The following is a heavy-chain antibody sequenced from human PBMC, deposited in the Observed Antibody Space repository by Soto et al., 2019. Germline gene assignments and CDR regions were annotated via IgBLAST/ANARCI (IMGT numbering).Heavy chain of an antibody. D-gene: IGHD3-22*01. V-gene: IGHV1-2*02. Sequence: ASVKVSCKASGYTFTGYYMHWVRQAPGQGLEWMGWINPNSGGTNYAQKFQGRVTMTRDTSISTAYMELSRLRSDDTAVYYCARSNYYDSSGYSLYYYYGMEVWGQGTTVTVSS. CDR1: GYTFTGYY. CDR2: INPNSGGT. J-gene: IGHJ6*02. CDR3: ARSNYYDSSGYSLYYYYGMEV.